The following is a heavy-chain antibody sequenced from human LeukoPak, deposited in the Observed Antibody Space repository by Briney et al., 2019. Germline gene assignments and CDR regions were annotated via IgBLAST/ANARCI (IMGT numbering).Heavy chain of an antibody. Sequence: SETLSLTCTVSGYSISSGYYWGWIRQPPGKGLEWIGSIYHSGSTYYNPSLKSRVTISVDTSKNQFSLKLSSVTAADTAVYYCAGHYDILTGYYRWGQGTLVTVSS. CDR1: GYSISSGYY. CDR3: AGHYDILTGYYR. J-gene: IGHJ4*02. CDR2: IYHSGST. V-gene: IGHV4-38-2*02. D-gene: IGHD3-9*01.